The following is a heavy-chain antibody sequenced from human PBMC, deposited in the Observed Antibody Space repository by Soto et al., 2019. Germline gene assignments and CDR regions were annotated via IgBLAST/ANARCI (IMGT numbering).Heavy chain of an antibody. CDR2: IKSKTDGGTT. V-gene: IGHV3-15*07. D-gene: IGHD3-10*01. CDR1: GFTFSNAW. CDR3: TTVWKDGSGDRTTSHAFDI. J-gene: IGHJ3*02. Sequence: GGSLRLSCAASGFTFSNAWMNWVRQAPGKGLEWVGRIKSKTDGGTTDYAAPVKGRFTISRDDSKNTLYLQMNSLKTEDTAVYYCTTVWKDGSGDRTTSHAFDIWGQGTMVTVSS.